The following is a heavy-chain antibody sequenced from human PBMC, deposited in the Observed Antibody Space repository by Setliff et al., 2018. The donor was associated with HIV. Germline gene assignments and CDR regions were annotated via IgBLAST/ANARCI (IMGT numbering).Heavy chain of an antibody. D-gene: IGHD3-22*01. Sequence: PGGPLRLSCVVSGFTVSSNYMSWVRQAPGKGLEWVSVIYRDSATYYTDSVKGRFTISRDNSKNTLFLQMNSLRAEDTAVYYCARFDDSNGFDYWGQGTLVTVSS. CDR3: ARFDDSNGFDY. CDR2: IYRDSAT. V-gene: IGHV3-53*01. J-gene: IGHJ4*02. CDR1: GFTVSSNY.